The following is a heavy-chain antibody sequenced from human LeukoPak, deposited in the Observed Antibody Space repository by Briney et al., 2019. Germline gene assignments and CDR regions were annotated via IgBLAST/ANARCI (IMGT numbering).Heavy chain of an antibody. Sequence: PGGSLRHSCAASGFTFSSYWMTWVRQAPGKGLEWVANIKQDGSQKYYVDSVKGRFTISRDNAKNSLYLQMNSLRAEDTAVYYCARDAPDYGDFYDFWGQGTLVTVSS. CDR3: ARDAPDYGDFYDF. D-gene: IGHD4-17*01. J-gene: IGHJ4*02. CDR1: GFTFSSYW. CDR2: IKQDGSQK. V-gene: IGHV3-7*03.